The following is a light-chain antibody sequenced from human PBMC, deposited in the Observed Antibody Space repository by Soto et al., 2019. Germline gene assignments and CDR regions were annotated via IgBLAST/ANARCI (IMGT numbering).Light chain of an antibody. CDR1: QSVSRS. CDR2: DAS. J-gene: IGKJ2*01. Sequence: EIVLTQSPATLSLSPGERATLSCRASQSVSRSLAWYQQKPGQAPRLLIYDASNRATGIPGRFSGSGSGTDFTLTISSLEPEDFAVYYCQQRSNWPYTFGQGTKLEIK. CDR3: QQRSNWPYT. V-gene: IGKV3-11*01.